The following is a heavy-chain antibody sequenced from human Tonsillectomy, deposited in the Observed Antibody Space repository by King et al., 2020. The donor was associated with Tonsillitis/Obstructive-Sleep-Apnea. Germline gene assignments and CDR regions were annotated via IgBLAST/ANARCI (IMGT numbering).Heavy chain of an antibody. J-gene: IGHJ3*02. V-gene: IGHV3-23*04. D-gene: IGHD1-26*01. CDR3: AQDRGIGYSGSYRCAFDS. CDR2: ISGNGGST. Sequence: VQLVESGGGLVQPGGSLRLSCAASGFTFSSYAMSWVRQAPGKGLEWVSAISGNGGSTYYADSEKGRFTISRDNSKNTLYLQMNSLRAEDTAVYFCAQDRGIGYSGSYRCAFDSWGQGTMVTVSS. CDR1: GFTFSSYA.